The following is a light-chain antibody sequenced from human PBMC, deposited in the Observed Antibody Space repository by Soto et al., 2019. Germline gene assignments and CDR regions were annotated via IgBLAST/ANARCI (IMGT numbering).Light chain of an antibody. Sequence: DIQMTQSPSSLSSSVGDRVTITCRASQTIITNLNWYQQKLREAPKLLIYAASRLQSGVQFRFIVGGSVIPFTLTISCLQPEDFSTYYCQKNYSTPYTFGQGTRLEI. CDR2: AAS. V-gene: IGKV1-39*01. J-gene: IGKJ2*01. CDR3: QKNYSTPYT. CDR1: QTIITN.